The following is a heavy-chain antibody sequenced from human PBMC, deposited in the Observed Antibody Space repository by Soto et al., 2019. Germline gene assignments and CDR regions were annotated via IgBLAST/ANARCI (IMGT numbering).Heavy chain of an antibody. CDR1: GFTFSTYG. D-gene: IGHD1-26*01. V-gene: IGHV3-30*18. CDR2: ISYDGSDK. J-gene: IGHJ4*02. CDR3: AKTPWERYYSLYFDY. Sequence: QVHLVESGGGVVQPGRSLRLSCAASGFTFSTYGMHWVRQAPGKGLEWVAAISYDGSDKYYGDSVKGRFTISRDNSRNTLYLQMSSLRPEDTAVYYCAKTPWERYYSLYFDYWCQGNRVTVSS.